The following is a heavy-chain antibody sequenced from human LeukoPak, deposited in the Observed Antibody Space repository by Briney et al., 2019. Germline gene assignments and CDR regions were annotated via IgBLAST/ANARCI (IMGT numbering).Heavy chain of an antibody. CDR1: GFTCRNTA. CDR3: GKPGGSSAWYGVDY. CDR2: IGGHVHST. D-gene: IGHD6-19*01. J-gene: IGHJ4*02. Sequence: GGSLRLSCAASGFTCRNTAMSWVRQAPGTGLEWVSSIGGHVHSTYYADSVKGRFTISRGNSKNTLYLQMNRLRAEDTAVHYCGKPGGSSAWYGVDYWGQGTLVTVSS. V-gene: IGHV3-23*01.